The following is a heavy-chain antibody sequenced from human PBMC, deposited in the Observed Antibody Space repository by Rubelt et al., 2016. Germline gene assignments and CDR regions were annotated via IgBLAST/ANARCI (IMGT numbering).Heavy chain of an antibody. CDR1: GFTFSSYG. CDR2: ISGSGGST. J-gene: IGHJ4*02. V-gene: IGHV3-23*01. CDR3: VRDPVDGYGFFDY. D-gene: IGHD5-24*01. Sequence: PGRSLRLSCAASGFTFSSYGLHWVRQAPGKGLEWVSAISGSGGSTYYADSVKGRFTISRDNSKNTVFLQMNSLRVEDTAVYYCVRDPVDGYGFFDYWGQGTLVTVSS.